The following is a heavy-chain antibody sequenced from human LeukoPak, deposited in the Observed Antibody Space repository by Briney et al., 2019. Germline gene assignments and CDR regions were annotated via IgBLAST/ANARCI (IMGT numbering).Heavy chain of an antibody. CDR2: IYTSGST. V-gene: IGHV4-4*07. D-gene: IGHD6-13*01. CDR1: GGSISSYY. CDR3: ARVAAAGNSFDY. Sequence: SETLSLTCTVFGGSISSYYWSWIRQPAGKGLEWTGRIYTSGSTNHNPSLKSRVTMSVDTSKNQFSLKLSSVTAADTAVYYCARVAAAGNSFDYWGQGTLVTVSS. J-gene: IGHJ4*02.